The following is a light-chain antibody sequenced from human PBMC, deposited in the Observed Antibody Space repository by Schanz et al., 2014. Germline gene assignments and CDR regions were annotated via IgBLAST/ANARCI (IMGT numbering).Light chain of an antibody. Sequence: EIVLTQSPATLSLSPGERATLSCGASQSIGSQLAWYQLRPGQAPRLLIYGASSRATGIPDRFSGSGSGTDFTLTISRLEPEDFAVYYCQQYGSSPLTFGGGTKVEIK. V-gene: IGKV3-20*01. CDR1: QSIGSQ. CDR3: QQYGSSPLT. CDR2: GAS. J-gene: IGKJ4*01.